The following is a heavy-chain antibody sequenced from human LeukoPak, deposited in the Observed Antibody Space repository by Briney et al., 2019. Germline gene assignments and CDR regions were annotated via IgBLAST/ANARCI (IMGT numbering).Heavy chain of an antibody. CDR2: IDNDGSTT. V-gene: IGHV3-74*03. CDR1: GFTFGNCW. J-gene: IGHJ3*02. CDR3: ARGYCSSTSCYTPDEAFDI. D-gene: IGHD2-2*02. Sequence: GGSLRLSCAASGFTFGNCWMHWVRQAPGKGLEWVSRIDNDGSTTKYADSVKGRFTISRDNSKNTLYLQMNSLRAEDTAVYYCARGYCSSTSCYTPDEAFDIWGQGTMVTVSS.